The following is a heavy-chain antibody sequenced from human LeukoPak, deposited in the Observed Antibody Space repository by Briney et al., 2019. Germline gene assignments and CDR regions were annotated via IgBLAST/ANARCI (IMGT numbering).Heavy chain of an antibody. J-gene: IGHJ3*02. Sequence: SETLSLTCTVSGGSTSSYYWSWIRQPPGKGLEWIGYIYYSGSTSYTPSLKSRVTISLDTSKNQFSLKVRSVTAADTAVYYCARGPGGGSYSDAFDIWGQGTMVTVSS. CDR1: GGSTSSYY. CDR2: IYYSGST. D-gene: IGHD1-26*01. V-gene: IGHV4-59*01. CDR3: ARGPGGGSYSDAFDI.